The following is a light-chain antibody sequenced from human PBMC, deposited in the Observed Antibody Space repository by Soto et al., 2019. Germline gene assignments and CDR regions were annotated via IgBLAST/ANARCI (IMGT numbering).Light chain of an antibody. Sequence: AIRMTQSPSSFSASTGDRVTITCRASQGISSYLAWYQQKPGKAPKLLIYAASTLQSGVPSRFSGSGSGTDFTLTISCLQSEDFATYYCQQYYSYPLTFGGVTKVEIK. CDR3: QQYYSYPLT. V-gene: IGKV1-8*01. CDR1: QGISSY. J-gene: IGKJ4*01. CDR2: AAS.